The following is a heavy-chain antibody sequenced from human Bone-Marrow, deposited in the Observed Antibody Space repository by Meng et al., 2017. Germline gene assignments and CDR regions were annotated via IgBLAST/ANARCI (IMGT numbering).Heavy chain of an antibody. CDR2: ISSSSSYI. CDR3: ARDPGGSESIIRGIYYYYGMDV. J-gene: IGHJ6*02. D-gene: IGHD3-10*01. V-gene: IGHV3-21*01. Sequence: GESLKISCAASGFTFSSYSMNWVRQAPGKGLEWVSSISSSSSYIYYADSVKGRFTISRDNAKSSLYLQMNSLRAEDTAVYYCARDPGGSESIIRGIYYYYGMDVWGQGTMVTVSS. CDR1: GFTFSSYS.